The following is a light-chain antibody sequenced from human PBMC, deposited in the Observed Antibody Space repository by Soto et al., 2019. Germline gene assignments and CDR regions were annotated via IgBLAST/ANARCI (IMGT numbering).Light chain of an antibody. CDR1: QSVSSN. J-gene: IGKJ5*01. CDR3: QQYNNWPPIT. V-gene: IGKV3-15*01. Sequence: EIVMTQSPATLSVSPGERATLSCRASQSVSSNLAWYQQKPGQAPRLLIYGASTRATGIPAWFSGSGSGTDFTLTISSLQSEDVAVYYCQQYNNWPPITFGQGTRLEIK. CDR2: GAS.